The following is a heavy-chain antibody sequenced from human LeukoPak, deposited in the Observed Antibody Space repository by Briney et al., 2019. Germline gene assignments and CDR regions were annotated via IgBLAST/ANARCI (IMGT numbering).Heavy chain of an antibody. Sequence: ASVTVSCKASGYTFTSYGISWVRQAPGQGLEWMGWISAYNGNTNYAQKLQGRVTMTTDTSTSTAYMELRSLRSDDTAVYYCARGAPYVLRFLEWLLPSTDYGMDVWGQGTTVTVSS. CDR1: GYTFTSYG. J-gene: IGHJ6*02. V-gene: IGHV1-18*01. CDR3: ARGAPYVLRFLEWLLPSTDYGMDV. D-gene: IGHD3-3*01. CDR2: ISAYNGNT.